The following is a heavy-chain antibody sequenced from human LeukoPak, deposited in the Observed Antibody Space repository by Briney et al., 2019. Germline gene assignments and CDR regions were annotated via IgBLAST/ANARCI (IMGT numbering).Heavy chain of an antibody. D-gene: IGHD5-18*01. CDR1: GGSFSGYY. V-gene: IGHV4-34*01. Sequence: PSETLSLTCAVYGGSFSGYYWSWIRQPPGKGLEWIGEINHSGSTNYNPSLKSRVTISVDTSKNQFSLKLSSVTAADTAVYYCARSRGYSYGYSWFDPWGQGTLVTVSS. J-gene: IGHJ5*02. CDR2: INHSGST. CDR3: ARSRGYSYGYSWFDP.